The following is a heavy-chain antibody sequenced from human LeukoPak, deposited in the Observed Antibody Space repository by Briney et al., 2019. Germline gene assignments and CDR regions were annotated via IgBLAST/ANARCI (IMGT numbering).Heavy chain of an antibody. J-gene: IGHJ6*03. CDR1: GDSVSSNSAA. Sequence: SQTLSLTCAISGDSVSSNSAAWNWIRQSPSSGLEWLGRTYYRSKWYNDYAVSVRSRITINPDTSKNQFSLQLNSVTPEDTAVYYCARVSSSWYKMGYYYYMDVWGKGTTVTVSS. V-gene: IGHV6-1*01. D-gene: IGHD6-13*01. CDR3: ARVSSSWYKMGYYYYMDV. CDR2: TYYRSKWYN.